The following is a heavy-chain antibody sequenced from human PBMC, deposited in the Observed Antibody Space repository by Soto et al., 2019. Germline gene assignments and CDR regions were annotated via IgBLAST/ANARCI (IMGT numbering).Heavy chain of an antibody. CDR2: IYHSGST. Sequence: SETLSLTCAVSGYSISSGYYWGWIRQSPGKGLEWIGSIYHSGSTYYNPSLKSRVTISVDTSKNQFSLKLSSVTAADTAMYYCARRHSSSWYGLDYWGQGTQVTVSS. CDR3: ARRHSSSWYGLDY. CDR1: GYSISSGYY. V-gene: IGHV4-38-2*01. D-gene: IGHD6-13*01. J-gene: IGHJ4*02.